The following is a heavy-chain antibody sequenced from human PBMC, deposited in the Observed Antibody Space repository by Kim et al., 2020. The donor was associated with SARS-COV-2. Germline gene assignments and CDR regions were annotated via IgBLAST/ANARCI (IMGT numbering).Heavy chain of an antibody. J-gene: IGHJ4*02. D-gene: IGHD3-3*01. CDR3: ARDYDFWSGHSFDY. V-gene: IGHV3-48*02. CDR2: ISSSSSTI. CDR1: GFTFSSYS. Sequence: GGSLRLSCAASGFTFSSYSMNWVRQAPGKGLEWVSYISSSSSTIYYADSVKGRFTISRDNAKNSLYLQMNSLRDEDTAVYYCARDYDFWSGHSFDYWGQGTLVTVSS.